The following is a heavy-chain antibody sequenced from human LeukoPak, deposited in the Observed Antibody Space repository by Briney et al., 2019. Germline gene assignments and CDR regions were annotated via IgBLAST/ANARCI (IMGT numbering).Heavy chain of an antibody. V-gene: IGHV4-31*03. Sequence: PSQTLSLTCTVSGGSISSGGYYWGWIRQHPGEGLEWIGYIYHTGSTYYNPPLKSRLTISVDTSKNQFSLRLSSVTAADTAVYYCARGRSSSWSPNWFDPWGQGTLVAVSS. CDR1: GGSISSGGYY. CDR2: IYHTGST. J-gene: IGHJ5*02. CDR3: ARGRSSSWSPNWFDP. D-gene: IGHD6-13*01.